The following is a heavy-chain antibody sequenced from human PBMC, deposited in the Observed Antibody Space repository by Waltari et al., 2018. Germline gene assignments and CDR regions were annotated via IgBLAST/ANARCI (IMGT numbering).Heavy chain of an antibody. J-gene: IGHJ4*02. CDR1: GFSCDKYW. CDR2: LKQDGSTK. CDR3: ARDRGWLAHDY. Sequence: EVQLVESGGDWVQPGGSLRLSCAASGFSCDKYWMALVRQAPGKGLEWVANLKQDGSTKYYESSVRGRFTISRDNAKNSLYLQMNSLRAEDTAVYYCARDRGWLAHDYWGQGTLVTVSS. D-gene: IGHD6-19*01. V-gene: IGHV3-7*04.